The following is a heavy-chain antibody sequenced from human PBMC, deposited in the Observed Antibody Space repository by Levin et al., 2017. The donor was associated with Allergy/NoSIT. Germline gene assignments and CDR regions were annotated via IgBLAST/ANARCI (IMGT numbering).Heavy chain of an antibody. J-gene: IGHJ4*02. CDR3: ARVAGYSYGYYFDY. D-gene: IGHD5-18*01. CDR1: GGSISSGGYS. Sequence: KASETLSLTCAVSGGSISSGGYSWSWIRQPPGKGLEWIGNIYLSGSTNDNPSLKSRVTMSVDRSKNQFSLNLSSVTAADTAVYYCARVAGYSYGYYFDYWGQGTLVTVSS. CDR2: IYLSGST. V-gene: IGHV4-30-2*01.